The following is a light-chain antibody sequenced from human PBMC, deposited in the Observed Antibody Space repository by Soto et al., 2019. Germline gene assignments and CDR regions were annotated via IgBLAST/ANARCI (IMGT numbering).Light chain of an antibody. CDR2: AAS. CDR3: QQYGSSPFT. CDR1: QSVSI. J-gene: IGKJ3*01. V-gene: IGKV3-20*01. Sequence: EIVLTQSPGTLSLSPGERATLSCRASQSVSILGWYQQRPGQAPRLLIYAASSRATGIPERFSGSGSGTDFTLTISRLEPEDFAVYYCQQYGSSPFTFGSGTKVDIK.